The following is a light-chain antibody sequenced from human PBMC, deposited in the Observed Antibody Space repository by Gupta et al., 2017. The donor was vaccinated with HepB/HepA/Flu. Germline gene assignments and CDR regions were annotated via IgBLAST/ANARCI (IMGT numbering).Light chain of an antibody. Sequence: VLTHSPGTLSLSQGVRATLSCRAIQNHLNNYLAWYQQKPGQAPKLLLYVASSRATGIPDRFSGSGSGTDFTLTISRLNPEDAAVDYCQQYGNSPRTFGQGTKVEIK. CDR1: QNHLNNY. CDR2: VAS. J-gene: IGKJ1*01. CDR3: QQYGNSPRT. V-gene: IGKV3-20*01.